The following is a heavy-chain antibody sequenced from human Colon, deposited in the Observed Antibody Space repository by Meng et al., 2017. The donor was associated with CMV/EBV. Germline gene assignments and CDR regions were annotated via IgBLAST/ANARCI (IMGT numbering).Heavy chain of an antibody. CDR3: ARDLAVFGVVTDDY. J-gene: IGHJ4*02. Sequence: GESLKISCAASGFTFSGSGMHWVRQAPGKGLEWVSSISTSSTYIFYADSVKGRFTISRDNAKNSLWLQMNSLTAEDTAVYYCARDLAVFGVVTDDYWGQGTLVTVSS. CDR1: GFTFSGSG. D-gene: IGHD3-3*01. CDR2: ISTSSTYI. V-gene: IGHV3-21*06.